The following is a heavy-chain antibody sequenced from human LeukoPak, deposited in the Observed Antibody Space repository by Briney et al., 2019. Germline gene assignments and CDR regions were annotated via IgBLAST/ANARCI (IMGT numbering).Heavy chain of an antibody. D-gene: IGHD3-10*01. CDR1: GFTFSNYA. Sequence: PGGSLRLSCTASGFTFSNYAMSWVRLAPGKGLEWVSTISSTGDSAYYADSVKGRFTISRDNSKNTLYVQMNSLRAEDTAVYYCAKGHYYGSGSLDYWGQGTLVTVSS. CDR2: ISSTGDSA. V-gene: IGHV3-23*01. CDR3: AKGHYYGSGSLDY. J-gene: IGHJ4*02.